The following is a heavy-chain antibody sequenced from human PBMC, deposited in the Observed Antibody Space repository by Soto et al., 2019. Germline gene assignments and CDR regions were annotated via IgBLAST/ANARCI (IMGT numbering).Heavy chain of an antibody. CDR3: ARASLGIMVRGVSLDY. J-gene: IGHJ4*02. CDR1: GFTFSNYW. V-gene: IGHV3-74*01. Sequence: EVQLVESGGGLVQPGGSLRLSCAASGFTFSNYWMHWVRQAPGKGLVWVSRINSDGSSTSYADSVKGRLTISRDNAKNXLYLQMNRLRAEDTAVYYCARASLGIMVRGVSLDYWGQGTLVTVSS. D-gene: IGHD3-10*01. CDR2: INSDGSST.